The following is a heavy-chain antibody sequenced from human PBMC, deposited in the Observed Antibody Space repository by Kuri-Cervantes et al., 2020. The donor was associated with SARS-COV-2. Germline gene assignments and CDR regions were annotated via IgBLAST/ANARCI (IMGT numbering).Heavy chain of an antibody. Sequence: GVLRLSCTASGFAFGDYAMSWVRQAPGKGLEWVGFIRSKAYGGTTEYAASVKGRFTISRDDSKSIAYLQMNSLKTEDTAVYYCTRHDFWSAYYFDYWGQGTLVTVSS. D-gene: IGHD3-3*01. V-gene: IGHV3-49*04. J-gene: IGHJ4*02. CDR2: IRSKAYGGTT. CDR1: GFAFGDYA. CDR3: TRHDFWSAYYFDY.